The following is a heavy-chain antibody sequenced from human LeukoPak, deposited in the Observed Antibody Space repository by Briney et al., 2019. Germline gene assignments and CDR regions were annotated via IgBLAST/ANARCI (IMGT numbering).Heavy chain of an antibody. CDR1: RFTFSSYG. V-gene: IGHV3-30*02. D-gene: IGHD2-21*02. J-gene: IGHJ5*02. CDR3: AKDGNCGGDCYGWFDP. Sequence: GGSLRLSCAASRFTFSSYGMHWVRQAPGKGLEWVAFIPYDGNNKYYADSVKGRFTISRDNSKNTVYLQMNSLRVEDTAVYYCAKDGNCGGDCYGWFDPWGQGALVTVSS. CDR2: IPYDGNNK.